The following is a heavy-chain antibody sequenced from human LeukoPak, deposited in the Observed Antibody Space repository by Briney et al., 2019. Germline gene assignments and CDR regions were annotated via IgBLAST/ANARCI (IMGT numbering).Heavy chain of an antibody. Sequence: SETLSLTCTVSGYSISSCYYWGWIRQPPGTGLEWIGSIYHSGSTYYHPSLKSRVTISLDTSKNHFSLKLSSVTAADTAVYYCARPGDSYAFDIWGQGTMVTVSS. CDR1: GYSISSCYY. D-gene: IGHD2-21*01. V-gene: IGHV4-38-2*02. CDR3: ARPGDSYAFDI. CDR2: IYHSGST. J-gene: IGHJ3*02.